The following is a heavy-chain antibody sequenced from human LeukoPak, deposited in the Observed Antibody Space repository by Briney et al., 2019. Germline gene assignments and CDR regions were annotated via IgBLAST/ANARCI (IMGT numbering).Heavy chain of an antibody. Sequence: SETLSLTCTVSGGSISSSSYYWGWIRQPPGKRLQWIGSIYYSGSTYYNPSLKSRVTISVDTSKNQFSLKLSSVTAADTAVYYCARSVAAGTDFDYWGQGTLVTVSS. CDR3: ARSVAAGTDFDY. V-gene: IGHV4-39*01. CDR2: IYYSGST. D-gene: IGHD6-13*01. J-gene: IGHJ4*02. CDR1: GGSISSSSYY.